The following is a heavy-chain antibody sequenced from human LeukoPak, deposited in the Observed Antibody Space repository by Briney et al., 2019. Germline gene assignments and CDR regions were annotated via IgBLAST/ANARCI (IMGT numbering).Heavy chain of an antibody. Sequence: GGSLRLSCVASGFTFDDFGMHWVRQLPGKGLEWISLISWNGESTYYADSVRGRFTSSRDNSKKSLHLEMNSLTPEDTGLYYCGRGYRLVDAWGKGTTVTVSS. CDR2: ISWNGEST. CDR3: GRGYRLVDA. D-gene: IGHD5-18*01. V-gene: IGHV3-43D*03. J-gene: IGHJ6*04. CDR1: GFTFDDFG.